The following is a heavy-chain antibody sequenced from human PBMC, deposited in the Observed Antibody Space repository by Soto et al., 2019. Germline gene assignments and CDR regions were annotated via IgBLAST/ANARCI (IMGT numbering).Heavy chain of an antibody. Sequence: VQLQESGPGLVKPSQTLSLTCTVSGGSISSGGYYWSWIRKHPGKGLEWIGYISYIGSTNYNPSLKSRVTISVDTSKNQFSLKLSSVTAADTAVYYCARDGGVRSFDYWGQGTLVTVSS. J-gene: IGHJ4*02. CDR1: GGSISSGGYY. D-gene: IGHD3-16*01. V-gene: IGHV4-31*03. CDR2: ISYIGST. CDR3: ARDGGVRSFDY.